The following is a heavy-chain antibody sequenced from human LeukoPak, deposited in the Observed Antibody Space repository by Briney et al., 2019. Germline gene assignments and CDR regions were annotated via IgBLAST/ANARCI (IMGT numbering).Heavy chain of an antibody. V-gene: IGHV4-4*02. J-gene: IGHJ4*02. CDR1: AGSINTINW. Sequence: ASETLSLTCAVSAGSINTINWWSWVRRPLGKGLEWIGEIYQSGNTNDNPTLKSRFTISGDKSKNQFSLKLSSVTAADTAIYYWARARNEILAGYYSFDYWGQGKLVTVSS. D-gene: IGHD3-9*01. CDR3: ARARNEILAGYYSFDY. CDR2: IYQSGNT.